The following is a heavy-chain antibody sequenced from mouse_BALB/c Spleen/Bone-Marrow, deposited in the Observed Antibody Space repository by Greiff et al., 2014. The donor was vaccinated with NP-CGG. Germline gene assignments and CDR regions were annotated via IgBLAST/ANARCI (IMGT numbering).Heavy chain of an antibody. D-gene: IGHD1-1*01. CDR2: IDPANGNT. J-gene: IGHJ3*01. CDR1: GFNIKDTY. V-gene: IGHV14-3*02. Sequence: EVQLVESGAELVKPGASVKLSYTASGFNIKDTYIHWVKQRPEQGLEWIGGIDPANGNTKYDPKFQGKATITADKSSNTAYLQLSSLTSEDNAVYYCARDYGRTAWFAYWGQGTLVTVSA. CDR3: ARDYGRTAWFAY.